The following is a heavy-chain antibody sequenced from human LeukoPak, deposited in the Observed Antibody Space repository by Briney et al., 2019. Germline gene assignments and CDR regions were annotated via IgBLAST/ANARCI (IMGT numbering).Heavy chain of an antibody. CDR3: ARGYYGSGSYSPPSYYYYYMDV. D-gene: IGHD3-10*01. J-gene: IGHJ6*03. CDR2: IYSGGST. V-gene: IGHV3-53*01. CDR1: GFTVSSNY. Sequence: GGSLRLSCAASGFTVSSNYMGWVRQAPGKGLEWVSVIYSGGSTYYADSVKGRFTISRDNSKNTLYLQMNSLRAEDTAVYYCARGYYGSGSYSPPSYYYYYMDVWGKGTTVTVSS.